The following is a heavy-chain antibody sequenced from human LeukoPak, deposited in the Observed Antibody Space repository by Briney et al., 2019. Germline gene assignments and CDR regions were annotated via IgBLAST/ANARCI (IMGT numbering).Heavy chain of an antibody. J-gene: IGHJ3*01. V-gene: IGHV3-49*03. CDR1: GFAFRDYA. D-gene: IGHD2-2*01. Sequence: GGSLRLSCAESGFAFRDYAMSWFRQAPGKGLEWIGFITMGIYGAPTQYAASVRGRFTISRDDSRSINYLQMSRLRTEDTAFYFCTRDNYADDRRDAFDVWGQGTMVTVSS. CDR3: TRDNYADDRRDAFDV. CDR2: ITMGIYGAPT.